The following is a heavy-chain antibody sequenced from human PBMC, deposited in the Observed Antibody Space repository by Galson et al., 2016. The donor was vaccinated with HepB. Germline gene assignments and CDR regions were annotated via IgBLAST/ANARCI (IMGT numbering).Heavy chain of an antibody. CDR1: GYTFSSYW. D-gene: IGHD4-23*01. Sequence: QSGAEVKKPGESLRISCQGSGYTFSSYWISWVRQMPGKGLEWMGRIDPPDSYTTYSPSFQGHVTISADKSISTAYLQWTSLKASDTAMYYCARLGREDGGDWGQGTLVTVSS. J-gene: IGHJ4*02. CDR3: ARLGREDGGD. V-gene: IGHV5-10-1*01. CDR2: IDPPDSYT.